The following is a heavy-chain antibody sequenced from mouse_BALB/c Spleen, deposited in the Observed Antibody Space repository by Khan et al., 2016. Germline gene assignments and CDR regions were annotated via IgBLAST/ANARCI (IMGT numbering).Heavy chain of an antibody. CDR3: ARDDRWFAY. D-gene: IGHD2-14*01. CDR1: GFTFSDYY. J-gene: IGHJ3*01. V-gene: IGHV5-4*02. CDR2: FSDGGSYT. Sequence: EGERVESGGGLVKPGGSLKLSCAASGFTFSDYYMYWVRQTPEKRLEWVATFSDGGSYTYYPDSVKGRFTISRDNATNNLYLQMSSLKSEDTAMYYCARDDRWFAYWGQGTLVTVSA.